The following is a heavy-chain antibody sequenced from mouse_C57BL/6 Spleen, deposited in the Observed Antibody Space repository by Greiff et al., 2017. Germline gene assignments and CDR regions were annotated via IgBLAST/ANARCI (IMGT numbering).Heavy chain of an antibody. Sequence: QVQLQQSGAELMKPGASVKLSCKATGYTFTGYWIEWVKQRPGHGLEWIGEILPGSGSTNYNEKFKGKATFTADTSSNTAYMQLGSLTTEDSAIYYCARGWDKDWFAYWGQGTLVTVSA. CDR1: GYTFTGYW. J-gene: IGHJ3*01. D-gene: IGHD4-1*01. CDR3: ARGWDKDWFAY. V-gene: IGHV1-9*01. CDR2: ILPGSGST.